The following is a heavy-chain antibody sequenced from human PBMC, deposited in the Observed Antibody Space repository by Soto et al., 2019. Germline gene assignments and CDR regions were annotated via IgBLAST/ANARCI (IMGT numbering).Heavy chain of an antibody. CDR2: VYRGGST. J-gene: IGHJ5*02. Sequence: PSDTPSLISVVSGYSISSRYYWGWIRQPPGKGLEWIGSVYRGGSTSYNPSLKSRVTISVDTSKNQFSLSLTSVTAADTAVYYCARVTRTTGTFGGWFDPWGKGTLFTASS. CDR1: GYSISSRYY. D-gene: IGHD1-1*01. V-gene: IGHV4-38-2*01. CDR3: ARVTRTTGTFGGWFDP.